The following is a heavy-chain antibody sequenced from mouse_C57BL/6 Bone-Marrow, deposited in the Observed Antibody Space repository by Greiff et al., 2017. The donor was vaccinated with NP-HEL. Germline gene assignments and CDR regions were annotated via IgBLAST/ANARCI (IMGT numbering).Heavy chain of an antibody. Sequence: EVQLQQSGPGLVKPSQSLSLTCSVTGYSITSGYYWNWIRQFPRNKLEWMGYISYDGSNNYNPSLKNRISITRDTSKNQFFLKLNSVTTEDTATYYCAREVLTGDAMDYWGQGTSVTVSS. CDR2: ISYDGSN. V-gene: IGHV3-6*01. J-gene: IGHJ4*01. CDR3: AREVLTGDAMDY. D-gene: IGHD4-1*01. CDR1: GYSITSGYY.